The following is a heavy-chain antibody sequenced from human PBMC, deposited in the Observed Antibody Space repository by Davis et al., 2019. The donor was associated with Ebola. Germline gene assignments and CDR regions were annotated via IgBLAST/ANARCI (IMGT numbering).Heavy chain of an antibody. D-gene: IGHD1-7*01. J-gene: IGHJ6*03. V-gene: IGHV3-53*01. CDR3: ARANYDEDYYYYYYMDV. CDR1: GFTVSSNY. Sequence: PGGSLRLSCAASGFTVSSNYMSWVRQAPGKGLEWVSVIYSGGSTYYADSVKGRFTISRDNSKNTLYLQMNSLRAEDTAVYYCARANYDEDYYYYYYMDVWGKGTTVTVSS. CDR2: IYSGGST.